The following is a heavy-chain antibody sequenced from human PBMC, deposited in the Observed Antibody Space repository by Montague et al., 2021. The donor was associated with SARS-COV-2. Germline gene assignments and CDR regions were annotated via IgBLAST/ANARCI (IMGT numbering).Heavy chain of an antibody. D-gene: IGHD3-9*01. CDR3: ARDMYYDILTGYYTY. CDR1: GFTFSSYS. V-gene: IGHV3-21*01. J-gene: IGHJ4*02. CDR2: ISSSSSYI. Sequence: SLRLSCAASGFTFSSYSMNWVRQTPGKGLEWVSSISSSSSYIYYADSVKGRFAISRDNAKNSLYLQMNSLRTEDTAVYYCARDMYYDILTGYYTYWGQGTLVTVSS.